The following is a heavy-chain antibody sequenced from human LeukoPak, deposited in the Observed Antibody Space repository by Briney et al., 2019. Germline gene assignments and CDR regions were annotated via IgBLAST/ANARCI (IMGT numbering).Heavy chain of an antibody. CDR1: GDTFTAYY. V-gene: IGHV1-2*02. Sequence: ASVSVSSTASGDTFTAYYLHWVGQAPGQGREWMGWSNPDRGGANYTQNFQGMVTISRETSLSTAYLDLSRLRSHDTAVSNSARDRGDGYNAYYFDYWGQGTLVTVSS. CDR3: ARDRGDGYNAYYFDY. J-gene: IGHJ4*02. D-gene: IGHD5-24*01. CDR2: SNPDRGGA.